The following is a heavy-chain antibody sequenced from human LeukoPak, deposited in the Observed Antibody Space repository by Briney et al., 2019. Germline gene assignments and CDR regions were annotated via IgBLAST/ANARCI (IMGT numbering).Heavy chain of an antibody. CDR3: VESRGSSSY. CDR1: GFTFSSYG. V-gene: IGHV3-30*18. CDR2: ISYDGSNK. D-gene: IGHD6-13*01. J-gene: IGHJ4*02. Sequence: GGSLRLSCAASGFTFSSYGMHWVRQAPGKGLEWVAVISYDGSNKYYADSVKGRFTISRDNSKNTLYLQMNSLRAEDTAVYYCVESRGSSSYWGQGTLVTVSS.